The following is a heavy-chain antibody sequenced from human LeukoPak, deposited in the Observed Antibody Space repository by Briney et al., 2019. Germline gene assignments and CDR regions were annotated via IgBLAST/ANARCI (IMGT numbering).Heavy chain of an antibody. CDR1: GGSFSGYY. D-gene: IGHD2-15*01. Sequence: PSETLSLTCAVYGGSFSGYYWSWIRQPPGKGLEWIGSIYYSGSTYYNPSLKSRVTISVDTSKNQFSLKLSSVTAADTAVYYCARHLGAAGLFDYWGQGTLVTVSS. V-gene: IGHV4-34*01. CDR3: ARHLGAAGLFDY. CDR2: IYYSGST. J-gene: IGHJ4*02.